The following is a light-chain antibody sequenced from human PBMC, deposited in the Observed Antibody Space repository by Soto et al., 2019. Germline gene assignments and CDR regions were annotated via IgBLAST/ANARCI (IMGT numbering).Light chain of an antibody. Sequence: EIVLTQSPGTLSLSPGERATLSCRASQSVSSSYLAWYQQKPGQAPRQLIYGASSRATGIPDRFSGSGSGTYFTLTITRLEPEDFAVYYCQHYRTSFGGGKRVDIK. V-gene: IGKV3-20*01. CDR3: QHYRTS. CDR2: GAS. CDR1: QSVSSSY. J-gene: IGKJ4*01.